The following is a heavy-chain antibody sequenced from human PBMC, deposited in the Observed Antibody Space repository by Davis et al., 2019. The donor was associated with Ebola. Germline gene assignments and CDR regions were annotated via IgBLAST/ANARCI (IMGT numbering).Heavy chain of an antibody. Sequence: GESLKISCAASGVTFSSYAMHWVRQAQGKGLEWVAIISYDRSNKYYADSVKGRFTISRDNSKNTLYLQMNSLRAEDTAVYYCARDPIVPAATVGWFDPWGQGTLVTVSS. CDR1: GVTFSSYA. J-gene: IGHJ5*02. CDR3: ARDPIVPAATVGWFDP. CDR2: ISYDRSNK. D-gene: IGHD2-2*01. V-gene: IGHV3-30-3*01.